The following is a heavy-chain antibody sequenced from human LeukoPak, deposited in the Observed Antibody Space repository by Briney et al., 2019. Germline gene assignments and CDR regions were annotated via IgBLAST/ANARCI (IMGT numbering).Heavy chain of an antibody. CDR2: ISGSGGST. V-gene: IGHV3-23*01. Sequence: GGSLRLSCAASGFTFSTYVMSWVRQAPGKGLEWVSAISGSGGSTYYADSVKGRFTIPRDNSKSTLYLQMNSLGADDTAVYYCAKGNWRYFDYWGQGTLVTVSS. CDR3: AKGNWRYFDY. J-gene: IGHJ4*02. D-gene: IGHD1-1*01. CDR1: GFTFSTYV.